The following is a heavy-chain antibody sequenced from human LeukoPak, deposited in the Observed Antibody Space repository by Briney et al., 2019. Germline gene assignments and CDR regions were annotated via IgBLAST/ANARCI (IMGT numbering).Heavy chain of an antibody. CDR1: GGSFSGYY. D-gene: IGHD2-15*01. CDR3: ARGGGYCSGGSCYRPKSYYFDY. J-gene: IGHJ4*02. CDR2: INHSGST. V-gene: IGHV4-34*01. Sequence: SETLSLTCAVYGGSFSGYYWSWIRQPPGKGLEWIGEINHSGSTNYNPSLKSRVTISVDTSKNQFSLKLSSVTAADTAVYYCARGGGYCSGGSCYRPKSYYFDYWGQGTLVTVSS.